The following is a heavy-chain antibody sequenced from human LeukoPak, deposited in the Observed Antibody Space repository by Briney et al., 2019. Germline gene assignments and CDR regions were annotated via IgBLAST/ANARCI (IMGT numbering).Heavy chain of an antibody. CDR3: TRDLSGDLFDY. D-gene: IGHD3-10*02. V-gene: IGHV3-49*04. CDR2: IRSKDYGGTT. J-gene: IGHJ4*02. CDR1: GFTFGDYA. Sequence: GRSLRLSCTASGFTFGDYAMSWVRQAPGKGLEWVGFIRSKDYGGTTEYAASLKGRFTISRDDSKSIVYLQMNSLKTEDTAVYYCTRDLSGDLFDYWGQGTLVTVSS.